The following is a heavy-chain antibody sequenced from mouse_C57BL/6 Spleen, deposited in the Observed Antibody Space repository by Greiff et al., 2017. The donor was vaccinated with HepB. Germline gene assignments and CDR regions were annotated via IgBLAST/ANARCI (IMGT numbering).Heavy chain of an antibody. CDR2: IHPNSGST. Sequence: QVQLQQPGAELVKPGASVKLSCKASGYTFTSYWMHWVKQRPGQGLEWIGMIHPNSGSTNYNEKFKSKATLTLDKSSSTAYMQLSSLTSEDSAVYYCARSYDPYAMDYWGQGTSVTVSS. D-gene: IGHD2-3*01. V-gene: IGHV1-64*01. J-gene: IGHJ4*01. CDR1: GYTFTSYW. CDR3: ARSYDPYAMDY.